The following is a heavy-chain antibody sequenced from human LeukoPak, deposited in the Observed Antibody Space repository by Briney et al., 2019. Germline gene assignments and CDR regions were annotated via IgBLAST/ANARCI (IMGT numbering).Heavy chain of an antibody. CDR1: GFAFSTDA. Sequence: PGGSLRLSCVASGFAFSTDAMHWVRQAPGKGLEWVSGISPSGGRTYYAGSVKGRFTISRDNSKNTLYLQMNSLRADDTAVHFCAKASTVLKPIDYWGQGSLVTVSS. J-gene: IGHJ4*02. V-gene: IGHV3-23*01. CDR3: AKASTVLKPIDY. D-gene: IGHD1-14*01. CDR2: ISPSGGRT.